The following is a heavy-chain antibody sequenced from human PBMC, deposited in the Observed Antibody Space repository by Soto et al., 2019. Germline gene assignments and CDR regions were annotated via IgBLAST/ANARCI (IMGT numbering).Heavy chain of an antibody. CDR2: GSYIGTS. V-gene: IGHV4-39*01. J-gene: IGHJ6*02. D-gene: IGHD2-15*01. CDR1: GGSISSRAYN. CDR3: ARHLTYCSAGSCYSDFPYYGMDV. Sequence: SETLSLTCTVSGGSISSRAYNWGWIRQPPGKGLEWIGSGSYIGTSYYNPSLKSRVTISVDTSKNQFSLKLSSVTAADTAVYYCARHLTYCSAGSCYSDFPYYGMDVWGQGTTVTVSS.